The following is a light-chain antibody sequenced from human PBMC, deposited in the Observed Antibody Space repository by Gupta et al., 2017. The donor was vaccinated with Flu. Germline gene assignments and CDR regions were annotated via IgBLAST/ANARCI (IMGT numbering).Light chain of an antibody. Sequence: GVVTIVHCPYLFQQQPGQAPRTLIYVTSNKHAWTPAQFSGSLLGGKAALTLSGAQPEDEAEYYCLLSYSGARPVVFGGGTKLTVL. CDR3: LLSYSGARPVV. CDR1: GVVTIVHC. V-gene: IGLV7-46*01. J-gene: IGLJ2*01. CDR2: VTS.